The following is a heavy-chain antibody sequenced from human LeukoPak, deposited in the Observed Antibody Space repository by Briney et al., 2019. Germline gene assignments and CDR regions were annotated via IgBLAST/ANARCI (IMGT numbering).Heavy chain of an antibody. CDR3: GRQSPAGSGGYYYYMDV. CDR1: GYSFTNYW. Sequence: GESLKISCKASGYSFTNYWIAWVRQMPGKGLEWMGIPYPGDSDARSSPSFQAQVPISAEKSISPAYLQWSSLKPSDRAFYSCGRQSPAGSGGYYYYMDVWAKGTTVTVS. D-gene: IGHD3-10*01. V-gene: IGHV5-51*01. J-gene: IGHJ6*03. CDR2: PYPGDSDA.